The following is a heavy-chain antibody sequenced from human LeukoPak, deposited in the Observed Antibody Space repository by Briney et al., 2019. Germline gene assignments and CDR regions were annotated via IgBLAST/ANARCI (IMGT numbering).Heavy chain of an antibody. CDR2: IRYDGSEK. CDR3: AKARLPRYYFDY. Sequence: GGSLRLSCVASGFTFSSYGMHWVRQAPGKGLEWVAFIRYDGSEKYYVDSVKGRFTISRDNSNNSLYLQMNNLRPEDTAIYYCAKARLPRYYFDYWGQGTRVTVSS. CDR1: GFTFSSYG. J-gene: IGHJ4*02. V-gene: IGHV3-30*02.